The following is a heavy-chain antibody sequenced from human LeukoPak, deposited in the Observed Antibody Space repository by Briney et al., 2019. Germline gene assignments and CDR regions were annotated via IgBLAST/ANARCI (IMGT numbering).Heavy chain of an antibody. D-gene: IGHD3-3*01. CDR2: INPNSGGT. V-gene: IGHV1-2*02. CDR1: GYTFTGYY. Sequence: ASVKVSCKASGYTFTGYYMHWVRQAPGQGLEWKGWINPNSGGTNYAQKFQGRVTMTRDTSISTAYMELSRLRSDDTAVYYCARDYSAYYDFWSGYYGWFDPWGQGTLVTVSS. J-gene: IGHJ5*02. CDR3: ARDYSAYYDFWSGYYGWFDP.